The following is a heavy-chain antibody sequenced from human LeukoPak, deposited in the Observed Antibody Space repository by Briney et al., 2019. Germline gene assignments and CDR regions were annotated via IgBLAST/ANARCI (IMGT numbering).Heavy chain of an antibody. D-gene: IGHD3-3*01. CDR1: GYTFTGYY. CDR2: INPNSGGT. Sequence: ASVKVSCKASGYTFTGYYMHWVRQAPGQGLEWMGWINPNSGGTNYAQKFQGRVTMTRDTSISTAYMELSRLRSDDTAVYYYARGRSGYYRYYYYYMDVWGKGTTVTVSS. J-gene: IGHJ6*03. V-gene: IGHV1-2*02. CDR3: ARGRSGYYRYYYYYMDV.